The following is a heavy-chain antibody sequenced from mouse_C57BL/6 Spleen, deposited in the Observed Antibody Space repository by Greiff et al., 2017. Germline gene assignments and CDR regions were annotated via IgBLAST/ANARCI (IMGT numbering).Heavy chain of an antibody. Sequence: QVQLKQPGAELVKPGASVKLSCKASGYTFTSYWMHWVKQRPGQGLEWIGMIHPHSGSTNYNETFQSKATLTVDKSSSTAYMQLSSLTSEASAFYYCSREDGYDGTYWGQGTTLTVSS. CDR1: GYTFTSYW. D-gene: IGHD2-2*01. J-gene: IGHJ2*01. CDR2: IHPHSGST. V-gene: IGHV1-64*01. CDR3: SREDGYDGTY.